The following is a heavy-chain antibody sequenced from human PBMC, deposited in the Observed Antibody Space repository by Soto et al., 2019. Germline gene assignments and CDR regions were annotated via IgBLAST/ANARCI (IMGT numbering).Heavy chain of an antibody. V-gene: IGHV4-34*01. D-gene: IGHD3-10*01. CDR3: ARGGAHYYGYYGMDV. CDR2: INHSGST. CDR1: GGSFSGYY. J-gene: IGHJ6*02. Sequence: QVQLQQWGAGLLKPSETLSLTCAVYGGSFSGYYWSWIRQPPGKGLEWIGEINHSGSTNYNPSLKSRVTISVDTSKNQVSLKLSSVTAADTAVYYCARGGAHYYGYYGMDVWGQGTTVTVSS.